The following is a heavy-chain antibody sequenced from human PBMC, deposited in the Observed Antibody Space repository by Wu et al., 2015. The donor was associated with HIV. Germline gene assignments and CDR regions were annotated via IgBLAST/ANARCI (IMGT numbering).Heavy chain of an antibody. V-gene: IGHV1-2*02. J-gene: IGHJ6*02. Sequence: QVQLVQSGAEVKKPGASVKVSCKASGYKFTGNDIHWVRQAPGQGLEWMGLINPHNGDTNYAHKFQDRVTMTTDTSINIVYMEVRRLRSDDTAVYYCARERTTVTTFGYYYYGMDVWGQGTTVTVSS. CDR2: INPHNGDT. D-gene: IGHD4-17*01. CDR1: GYKFTGND. CDR3: ARERTTVTTFGYYYYGMDV.